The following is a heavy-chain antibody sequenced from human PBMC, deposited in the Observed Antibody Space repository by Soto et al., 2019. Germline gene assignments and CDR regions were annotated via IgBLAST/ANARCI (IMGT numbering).Heavy chain of an antibody. Sequence: QVKLQESGPGLVKPSGSLSLTCAVSSGSISSSNWWSWVRQPPGKGLEWIGEIYHSGSTNYNPSLKSRVTISVDKSKNQFSLKLSSVTAADTAVYYCANRGPNTVTTKKYYFDYWGQGTLVTVSS. CDR3: ANRGPNTVTTKKYYFDY. V-gene: IGHV4-4*02. J-gene: IGHJ4*02. CDR2: IYHSGST. D-gene: IGHD4-17*01. CDR1: SGSISSSNW.